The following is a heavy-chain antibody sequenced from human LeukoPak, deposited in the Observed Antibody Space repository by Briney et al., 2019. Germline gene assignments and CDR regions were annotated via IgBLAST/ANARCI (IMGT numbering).Heavy chain of an antibody. CDR2: TSSYNGNT. D-gene: IGHD3-22*01. J-gene: IGHJ5*02. CDR1: RYTFNTYG. Sequence: GASVKVSSKTSRYTFNTYGIAWVRQAPGQGLEWMGWTSSYNGNTNYAQNLQDRVTMTTDTTTTTAYTKLRSLRSDDTAVYYCATEGSLYDSDNYYLSWFDPWGQGTLVTVSS. V-gene: IGHV1-18*01. CDR3: ATEGSLYDSDNYYLSWFDP.